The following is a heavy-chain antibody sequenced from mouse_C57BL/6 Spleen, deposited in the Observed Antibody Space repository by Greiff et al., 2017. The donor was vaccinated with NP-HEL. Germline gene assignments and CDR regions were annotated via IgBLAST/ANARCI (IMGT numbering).Heavy chain of an antibody. CDR2: IYPGDGDT. CDR3: ATSGDYYGSSPFAY. CDR1: GYAFSSSW. J-gene: IGHJ3*01. D-gene: IGHD1-1*01. V-gene: IGHV1-82*01. Sequence: VKLQESGPELVKPGASVKISCKASGYAFSSSWMNWVKQRPGKGLEWIGRIYPGDGDTNYNGKFKGKATLTADKSSSTAYMQLSSLTSEDSAVYFCATSGDYYGSSPFAYWGQGTLVTVSA.